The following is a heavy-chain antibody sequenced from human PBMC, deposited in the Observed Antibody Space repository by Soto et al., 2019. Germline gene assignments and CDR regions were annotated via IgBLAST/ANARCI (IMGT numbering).Heavy chain of an antibody. Sequence: VKVSCKASGXTFTSYGIGWVRQAPGQGLEWMGWISAYNGNTNYAQKLQGRVTMTTDTSTSTAYMELRSLRSDDTAVYYCAREVGVVVVAAPRCSHFDYWGQGTLVTVSS. J-gene: IGHJ4*02. CDR2: ISAYNGNT. CDR1: GXTFTSYG. D-gene: IGHD2-15*01. V-gene: IGHV1-18*01. CDR3: AREVGVVVVAAPRCSHFDY.